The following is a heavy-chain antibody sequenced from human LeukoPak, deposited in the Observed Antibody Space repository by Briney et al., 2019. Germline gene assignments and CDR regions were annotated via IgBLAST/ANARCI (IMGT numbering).Heavy chain of an antibody. CDR2: INHSGST. J-gene: IGHJ4*02. V-gene: IGHV4-34*01. CDR1: GGSFSGYY. Sequence: SETLSLTCAVYGGSFSGYYWSWIRQPPGKGLEWIGEINHSGSTNYNPSLKSRVTISVDTSKNQFSLKLSSVTAADTAVYYCARGRKIWGQGTLVTVSS. CDR3: ARGRKI.